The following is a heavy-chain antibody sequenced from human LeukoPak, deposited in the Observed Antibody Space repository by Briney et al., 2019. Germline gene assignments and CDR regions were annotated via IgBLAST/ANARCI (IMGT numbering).Heavy chain of an antibody. J-gene: IGHJ4*02. V-gene: IGHV1-69*06. D-gene: IGHD2/OR15-2a*01. Sequence: SSVKVSCKASGGTFTSCAIGWVRQPPGQGLEWMGGTIPICGTANYAQKFQGRVTITADKSTSTVYMELSSLRSEDTAVYYCARLNSTHRFDTIYHQLDYWGQGALVTVSS. CDR3: ARLNSTHRFDTIYHQLDY. CDR1: GGTFTSCA. CDR2: TIPICGTA.